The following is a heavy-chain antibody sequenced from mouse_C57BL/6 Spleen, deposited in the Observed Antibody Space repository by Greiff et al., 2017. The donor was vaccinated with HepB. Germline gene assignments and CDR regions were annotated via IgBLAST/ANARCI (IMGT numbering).Heavy chain of an antibody. V-gene: IGHV1-50*01. CDR2: IDPSDSYT. Sequence: VKLQQPGAELVKPGASVKLSCKASGYTFTSYWMQWVKQRPGQGLEWIGEIDPSDSYTNYNQKFKGKATLTVDTSSSTAYMQLSSLTSEDSAVYYCARSLLRSYFDVWGTGTTVTVSS. J-gene: IGHJ1*03. CDR1: GYTFTSYW. D-gene: IGHD1-2*01. CDR3: ARSLLRSYFDV.